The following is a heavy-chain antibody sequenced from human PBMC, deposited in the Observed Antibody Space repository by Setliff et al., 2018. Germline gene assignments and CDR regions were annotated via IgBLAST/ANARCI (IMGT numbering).Heavy chain of an antibody. CDR3: ARGFGYAAWYYLDY. CDR2: IHSDGTTT. D-gene: IGHD2-2*03. Sequence: GGSLRLSCAASGFTFSGFSMHWVRQAPGKGLEWVSRIHSDGTTTAYADSVRGRVTISRDNAKNTLYLQMNSLRVEDTAVDYCARGFGYAAWYYLDYWGQGTLVTVSS. CDR1: GFTFSGFS. J-gene: IGHJ4*02. V-gene: IGHV3-74*01.